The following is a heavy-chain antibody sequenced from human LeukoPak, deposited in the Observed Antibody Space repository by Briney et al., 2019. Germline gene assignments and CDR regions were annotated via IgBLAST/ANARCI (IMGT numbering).Heavy chain of an antibody. Sequence: GGSLRLSCAASGFTVSSNYMSWVRQAPGKRLEWVSIIYRGGNTYYADSVKGRFTISRDNSKNTLYLQMNSLRAEDTAVYYCAGHVTPSYFDYWGQGTLVTVSS. D-gene: IGHD2-21*02. V-gene: IGHV3-53*01. CDR2: IYRGGNT. CDR3: AGHVTPSYFDY. CDR1: GFTVSSNY. J-gene: IGHJ4*02.